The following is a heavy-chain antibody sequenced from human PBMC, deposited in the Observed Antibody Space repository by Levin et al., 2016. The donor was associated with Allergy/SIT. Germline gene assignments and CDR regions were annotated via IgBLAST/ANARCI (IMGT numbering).Heavy chain of an antibody. V-gene: IGHV3-74*01. J-gene: IGHJ6*03. CDR2: INIDGSST. D-gene: IGHD2-2*01. CDR3: ARDSSTYYYYYYMDV. Sequence: GESLKISCAASGFTFSSYWMHWVRQAPGKGLVWVSRINIDGSSTSYADSVKGRFTISRDNAKGTLYLQMNSLRAEDTAVYYCARDSSTYYYYYYMDVWGKGTTVTVSS. CDR1: GFTFSSYW.